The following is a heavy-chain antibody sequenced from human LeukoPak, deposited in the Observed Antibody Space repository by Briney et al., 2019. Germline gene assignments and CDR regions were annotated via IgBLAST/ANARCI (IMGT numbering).Heavy chain of an antibody. CDR2: IYHSGST. D-gene: IGHD3-22*01. V-gene: IGHV4-30-2*01. CDR3: ARVHTYDSSGYYLDP. CDR1: GGSISSGGYS. Sequence: SQTLSLTRAVSGGSISSGGYSWSWIRQPPGKGLEWIGYIYHSGSTYYNPSLKSRVTISVDRSKNQFSLKLSSVTAADTAVYYCARVHTYDSSGYYLDPWGQGTLVTVSS. J-gene: IGHJ5*02.